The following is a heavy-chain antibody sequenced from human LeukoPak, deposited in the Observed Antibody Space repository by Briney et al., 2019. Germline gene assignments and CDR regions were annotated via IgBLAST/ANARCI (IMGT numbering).Heavy chain of an antibody. CDR3: ARDQELLWFGEFESAPAFDY. Sequence: GGSLRLSCAASGFTFSSYWMSWVRQAPGKGLEWVANIKQDGSEKYYVDSVKGRFTISRDNAKNSLYLQMNSLRAEDTAVYYCARDQELLWFGEFESAPAFDYWGQGTPVTVSS. J-gene: IGHJ4*02. D-gene: IGHD3-10*01. CDR1: GFTFSSYW. CDR2: IKQDGSEK. V-gene: IGHV3-7*03.